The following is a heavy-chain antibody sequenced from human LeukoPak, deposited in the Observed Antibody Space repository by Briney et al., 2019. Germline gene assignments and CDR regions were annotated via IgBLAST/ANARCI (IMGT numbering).Heavy chain of an antibody. CDR1: GGTFSSYA. V-gene: IGHV1-69*04. CDR2: IIPILGIA. J-gene: IGHJ4*01. Sequence: ASVKVSCKASGGTFSSYAISWVRQAPGQGLEWMGRIIPILGIANYAQKFQGRVTITADKSTSTAYMELSSLRSEDTAVYYCARSPFGCSSTSCSPSGYSYGYGFDYWGQEPWSPSPQ. D-gene: IGHD2-2*01. CDR3: ARSPFGCSSTSCSPSGYSYGYGFDY.